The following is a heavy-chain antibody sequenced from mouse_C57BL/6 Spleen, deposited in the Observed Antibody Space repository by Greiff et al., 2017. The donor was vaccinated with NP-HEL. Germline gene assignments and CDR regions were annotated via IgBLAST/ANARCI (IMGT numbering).Heavy chain of an antibody. V-gene: IGHV5-17*01. D-gene: IGHD6-1*01. CDR3: ARAGLKCQFAY. CDR1: GFTFSDYG. J-gene: IGHJ3*01. Sequence: EVHLVESGGGLVKPGGSLKLSCAASGFTFSDYGMHWVRQAPEKGLEWVAYISSGSSTNDYADTGKGRFTISRDNAKKTLFLQMTSLRSEDTAMYYCARAGLKCQFAYGGQGTLVPVSA. CDR2: ISSGSSTN.